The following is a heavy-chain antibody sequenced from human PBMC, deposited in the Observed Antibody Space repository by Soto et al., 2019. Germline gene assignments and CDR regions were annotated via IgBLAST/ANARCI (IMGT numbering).Heavy chain of an antibody. V-gene: IGHV3-48*02. Sequence: GGSLRLSCSASGFTFSSDAMHWVRQAPGKGLEWVSYISSSSSTIYYADSVKGRFTISRDNAKNSLYLQMNSLRDEDTAVYYCVRDRGYTGYDLEYWGQGTLVTVSS. D-gene: IGHD5-12*01. CDR2: ISSSSSTI. J-gene: IGHJ4*02. CDR3: VRDRGYTGYDLEY. CDR1: GFTFSSDA.